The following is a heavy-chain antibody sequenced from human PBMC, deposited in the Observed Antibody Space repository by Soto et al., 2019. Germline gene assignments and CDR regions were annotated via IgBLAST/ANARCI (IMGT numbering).Heavy chain of an antibody. D-gene: IGHD1-26*01. Sequence: QVQLVQSGTEVKRPGDSVKVSCKASGYTFTGYYVHWVRQAPGQGREGRGWINPNSGDTYLAQRFQGRVTMNRDTSIGTAYMELRGLTSDDTAEYYCAKGGAIVAAGTRVYLYNAMDVWGQVTTVTVSS. CDR3: AKGGAIVAAGTRVYLYNAMDV. V-gene: IGHV1-2*02. J-gene: IGHJ6*02. CDR2: INPNSGDT. CDR1: GYTFTGYY.